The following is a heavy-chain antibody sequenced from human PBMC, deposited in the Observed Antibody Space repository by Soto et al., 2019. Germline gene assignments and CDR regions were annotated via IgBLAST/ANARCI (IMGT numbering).Heavy chain of an antibody. J-gene: IGHJ6*02. CDR2: IYSGGST. CDR1: GFTVSSNY. CDR3: AREFVVRGSYYYGMDV. V-gene: IGHV3-53*01. Sequence: GGSLRLSCAASGFTVSSNYMSWVRQAPGKGLEWVSVIYSGGSTYYADSVKGRFTISRDNSKNTLYLQMNSLRAEDTAVYYCAREFVVRGSYYYGMDVWGQGTTVTVSS. D-gene: IGHD3-10*01.